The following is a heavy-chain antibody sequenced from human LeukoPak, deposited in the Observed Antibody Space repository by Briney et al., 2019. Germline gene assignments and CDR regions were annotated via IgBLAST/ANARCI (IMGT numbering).Heavy chain of an antibody. CDR2: ISAYNGNT. CDR1: GYTFTSYG. J-gene: IGHJ3*02. CDR3: ARDIPYPSLWFGELFDQVDAFDI. Sequence: GASVKVSCKASGYTFTSYGISWVRQAPGQGLEWMGWISAYNGNTNYAQKLQGRVTITTDTSTSTAYMELRSLRSDDTAVYYCARDIPYPSLWFGELFDQVDAFDIWGQGTMVTVSS. D-gene: IGHD3-10*01. V-gene: IGHV1-18*01.